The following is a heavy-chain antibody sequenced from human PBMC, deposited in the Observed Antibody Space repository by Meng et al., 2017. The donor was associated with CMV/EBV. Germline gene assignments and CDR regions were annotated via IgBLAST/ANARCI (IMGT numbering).Heavy chain of an antibody. V-gene: IGHV3-30-3*01. CDR2: ISYDGSNK. Sequence: GESLKISCAASGFTFSSYAMHWVRQAPGKGLEWVAVISYDGSNKYYADSVKGRFTISRDNSKNTLYLQMNSLRAEDTAVYYCARDSGRPLTYYYDSSGYYTFDYWGQGTLVTVSS. D-gene: IGHD3-22*01. CDR3: ARDSGRPLTYYYDSSGYYTFDY. J-gene: IGHJ4*02. CDR1: GFTFSSYA.